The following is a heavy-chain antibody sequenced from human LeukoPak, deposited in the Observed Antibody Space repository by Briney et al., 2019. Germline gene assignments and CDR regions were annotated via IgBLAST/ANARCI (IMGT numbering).Heavy chain of an antibody. CDR1: GGSISSYY. V-gene: IGHV4-59*01. CDR2: IYYSGST. J-gene: IGHJ6*03. CDR3: AREGRLRLGAYYMDV. Sequence: SETLSLTCTVSGGSISSYYWSWIRQPPGKGLEWIGYIYYSGSTNYNPSLKSRVTISVDTSKNQFSLKLGSVTAADTAVYYCAREGRLRLGAYYMDVWGKGTTVTVSS. D-gene: IGHD5-12*01.